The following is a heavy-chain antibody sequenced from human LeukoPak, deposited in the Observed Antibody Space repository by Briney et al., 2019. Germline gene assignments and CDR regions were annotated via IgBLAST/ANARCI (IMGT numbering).Heavy chain of an antibody. CDR2: IRSCGSTI. CDR1: GFTFSSYE. CDR3: ARAVSIFGVASLEFDY. J-gene: IGHJ4*02. D-gene: IGHD3-3*01. Sequence: GGALRLSCAASGFTFSSYEVNRVRRAPGKGQEGVSYIRSCGSTIYYAAAVKGRFTSYRDNAKNSLYLQMNSLRAEDTAVYYCARAVSIFGVASLEFDYWGQGTLVTVSS. V-gene: IGHV3-48*03.